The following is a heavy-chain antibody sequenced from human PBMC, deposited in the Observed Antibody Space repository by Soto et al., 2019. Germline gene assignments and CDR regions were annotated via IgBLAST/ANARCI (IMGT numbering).Heavy chain of an antibody. D-gene: IGHD6-13*01. CDR2: IYYSGST. Sequence: QVQLQESGPGLVKPSETLSLICTVSGGSISSYSWSWIRQPPGKGLEWIGYIYYSGSTNYNPSLTSRVAISVDTSKNHFSLKLSSATAADTAVYYCASARIAAAAIFFDFWGQGTLVTVSS. CDR1: GGSISSYS. V-gene: IGHV4-59*08. J-gene: IGHJ4*02. CDR3: ASARIAAAAIFFDF.